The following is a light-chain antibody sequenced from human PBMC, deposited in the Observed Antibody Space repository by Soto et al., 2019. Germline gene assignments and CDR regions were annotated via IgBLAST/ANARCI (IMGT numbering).Light chain of an antibody. CDR3: CSCTGSYSPYV. CDR2: DVS. V-gene: IGLV2-11*01. Sequence: QSALTQPRSVSGSPGQSVTISCTGTSSDVGTYKYVSWYQQHPGKVPKLMIYDVSNRPSGVPDRFSGSKSGNTASLTISGLQAEDEADDYCCSCTGSYSPYVFGIGTKLTVL. CDR1: SSDVGTYKY. J-gene: IGLJ1*01.